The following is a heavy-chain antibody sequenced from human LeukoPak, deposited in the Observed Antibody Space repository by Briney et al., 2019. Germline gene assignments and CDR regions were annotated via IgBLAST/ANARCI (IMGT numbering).Heavy chain of an antibody. V-gene: IGHV1-46*01. Sequence: ASVTVSCKASGYTFTGYYMHWVRQAPGQGLEWMGIINPSGGSTSYAQKFQGRVTMARDMSTSTVYMELSSLRSEDTAVYYCARVGGWELLPLDYWGQGTLVTVSS. CDR3: ARVGGWELLPLDY. CDR1: GYTFTGYY. CDR2: INPSGGST. J-gene: IGHJ4*02. D-gene: IGHD1-26*01.